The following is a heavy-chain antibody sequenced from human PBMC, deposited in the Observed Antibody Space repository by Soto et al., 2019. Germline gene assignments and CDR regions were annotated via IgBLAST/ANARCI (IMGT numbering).Heavy chain of an antibody. Sequence: EVQLVESGGGLVQPGGSLKLSCAASGFIFSGSVVHWVRQASGKGLEWIGHIRSKANNYATAYAASVKGRFTISRDDSKNTAYLRMNSLKTEDTALYYCTRNLGASKGLDPWGQGTTVTVSS. J-gene: IGHJ6*02. CDR2: IRSKANNYAT. CDR3: TRNLGASKGLDP. V-gene: IGHV3-73*02. CDR1: GFIFSGSV. D-gene: IGHD1-26*01.